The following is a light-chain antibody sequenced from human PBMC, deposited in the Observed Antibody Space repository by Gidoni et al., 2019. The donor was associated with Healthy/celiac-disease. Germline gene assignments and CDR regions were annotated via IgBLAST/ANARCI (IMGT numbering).Light chain of an antibody. V-gene: IGLV3-21*03. Sequence: SYVLTQPPSVSVAPGKTARITCRGNNIGSKSVHWYQQNPGQAPVLVVYDDSDRPSGIPERFSGSNSGNTATLTISRVEAGDEADYYCQVWDSSSDHLYVFGTGTKVTVL. J-gene: IGLJ1*01. CDR1: NIGSKS. CDR3: QVWDSSSDHLYV. CDR2: DDS.